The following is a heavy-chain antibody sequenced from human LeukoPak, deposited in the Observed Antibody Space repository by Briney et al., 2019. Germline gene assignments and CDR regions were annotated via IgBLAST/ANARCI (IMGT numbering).Heavy chain of an antibody. CDR3: ARAKYDSSGYYWFDP. V-gene: IGHV1-18*01. CDR1: GYTFTSYG. J-gene: IGHJ5*02. CDR2: ISAYNGYT. D-gene: IGHD3-22*01. Sequence: GASVKDSCKASGYTFTSYGISWVRQAPGQGLEWMGWISAYNGYTKYAEKLQGRVTMTTDTSTSTAYMELRSLRSDDTAVYYCARAKYDSSGYYWFDPWGQGTLVTVSS.